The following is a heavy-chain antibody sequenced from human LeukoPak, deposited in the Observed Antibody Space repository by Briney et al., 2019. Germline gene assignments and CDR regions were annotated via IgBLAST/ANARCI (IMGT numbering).Heavy chain of an antibody. CDR1: GYTFTGYY. D-gene: IGHD6-6*01. Sequence: ASVKVPCKASGYTFTGYYMHWVRQAPGQGLEWMGWINPNSGGTNYAQKFQGRVTMTRDTSISTAYMELSRLRSDDTAVYYCARDPLSSIAAQGWFDPWGQGTLVTVSS. J-gene: IGHJ5*02. V-gene: IGHV1-2*02. CDR3: ARDPLSSIAAQGWFDP. CDR2: INPNSGGT.